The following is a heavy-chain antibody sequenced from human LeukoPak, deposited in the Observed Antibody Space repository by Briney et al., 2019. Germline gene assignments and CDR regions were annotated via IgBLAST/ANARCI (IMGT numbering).Heavy chain of an antibody. D-gene: IGHD1-26*01. Sequence: GESLRLSCAASGFTFSHALMNWVRQAPGKGLEWVGRIKSKTDGGTTDYSAPVKGRFTISRDDSKNTLYLQMNSLKTEDTAMYYCCTDDTGSYLQGDPFDIWGQGTMVTVSS. CDR2: IKSKTDGGTT. J-gene: IGHJ3*02. CDR1: GFTFSHAL. CDR3: CTDDTGSYLQGDPFDI. V-gene: IGHV3-15*01.